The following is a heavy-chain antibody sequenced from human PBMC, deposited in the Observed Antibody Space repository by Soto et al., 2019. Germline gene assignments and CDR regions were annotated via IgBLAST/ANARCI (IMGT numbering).Heavy chain of an antibody. CDR2: ISYDGSNK. CDR1: GFTFSSYA. V-gene: IGHV3-30-3*01. J-gene: IGHJ4*02. D-gene: IGHD6-6*01. Sequence: QVQLVESGGGVVQPGRSLRLSCAASGFTFSSYAMHWVRQAPGKGLEWVAIISYDGSNKYYADSVKGRFTTSRDNSKNTLYLQMNSLRAEDTAVYYCAREAEALDYWGQGTLVTVSS. CDR3: AREAEALDY.